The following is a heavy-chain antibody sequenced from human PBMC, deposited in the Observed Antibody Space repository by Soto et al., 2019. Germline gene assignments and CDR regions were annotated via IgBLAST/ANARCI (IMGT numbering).Heavy chain of an antibody. V-gene: IGHV4-59*01. J-gene: IGHJ4*02. CDR3: AREGNLGRWIQPLDS. D-gene: IGHD2-2*03. CDR1: GGSISSYS. Sequence: SETLSLTCTVSGGSISSYSWSWIRQPPGKGLEWIGNIHYNGNTKYSPSLKSRVTMSVDTSKNHFSLKLISVTTADTAVYFCAREGNLGRWIQPLDSWGQGTLVTSPQ. CDR2: IHYNGNT.